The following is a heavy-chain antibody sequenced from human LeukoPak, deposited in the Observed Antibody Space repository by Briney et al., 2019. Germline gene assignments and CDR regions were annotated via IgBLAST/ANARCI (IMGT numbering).Heavy chain of an antibody. D-gene: IGHD3-22*01. CDR2: IRYSGSA. CDR1: GGSISTYY. CDR3: ARLVYDSRGYYFDY. J-gene: IGHJ4*02. V-gene: IGHV4-59*08. Sequence: SETLSLTCTVSGGSISTYYWSWIRQPPGKGLEWIGYIRYSGSANYNPSLRSRVTISIDTSKNRFSLKLSSVTAADTAVYHCARLVYDSRGYYFDYWGQGTLVTVSS.